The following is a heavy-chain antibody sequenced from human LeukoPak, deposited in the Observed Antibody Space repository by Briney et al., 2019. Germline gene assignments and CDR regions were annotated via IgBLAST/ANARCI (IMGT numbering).Heavy chain of an antibody. CDR1: GYTFTSYG. CDR3: ARAAAGHYYYYGMDV. D-gene: IGHD6-13*01. CDR2: TSAYDGNT. Sequence: GASVKASCKASGYTFTSYGISWVRQAPGQGLEWMGWTSAYDGNTNYAQKIQGRVTMTTDTSTSTAYMELRSLTSDDTAVYYCARAAAGHYYYYGMDVWGQGTTVTVSS. V-gene: IGHV1-18*01. J-gene: IGHJ6*02.